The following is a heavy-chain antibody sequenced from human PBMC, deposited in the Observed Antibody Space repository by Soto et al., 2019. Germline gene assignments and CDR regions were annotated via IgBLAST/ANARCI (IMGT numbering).Heavy chain of an antibody. J-gene: IGHJ6*03. D-gene: IGHD3-3*01. V-gene: IGHV3-9*01. Sequence: GGSLRLSCAAYGFTFDDYAMPWVRQAPGKGLEWVSGISWNSGSIGYADSVKGRFTISRDNAKNSLYLQMNSLRAEDTALYYCAKDTEFLDSRHYYMDVWGKGTLLTVSS. CDR3: AKDTEFLDSRHYYMDV. CDR2: ISWNSGSI. CDR1: GFTFDDYA.